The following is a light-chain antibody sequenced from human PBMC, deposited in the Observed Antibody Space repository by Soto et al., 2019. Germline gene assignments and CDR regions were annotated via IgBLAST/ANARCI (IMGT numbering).Light chain of an antibody. Sequence: DIQRSQSPSTLSASVGDRVTITCGASQGVRSYLAWFQQRPGKAPKLLIFGASTLQNGVPARFSGGGFGTEFTLTITRLKTEDFATYYCHQVYTYTRTFRQGTTVDIK. CDR3: HQVYTYTRT. J-gene: IGKJ1*01. V-gene: IGKV1-9*01. CDR1: QGVRSY. CDR2: GAS.